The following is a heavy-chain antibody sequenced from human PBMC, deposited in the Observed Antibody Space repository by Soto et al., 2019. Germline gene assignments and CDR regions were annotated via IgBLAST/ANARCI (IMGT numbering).Heavy chain of an antibody. V-gene: IGHV1-69*01. J-gene: IGHJ3*02. CDR1: GGTFSSYA. CDR2: IIPIFGTA. CDR3: ARRYCSGGSCYSEAFDI. D-gene: IGHD2-15*01. Sequence: QVQLVQSGAEVKKPGSSVKVSCKASGGTFSSYAISWVRQAPGQGLEWMGGIIPIFGTANYAQKFQGRVKITADESTSTAYMELSSLRSEDTAVYYCARRYCSGGSCYSEAFDIWGQGTMVTVSS.